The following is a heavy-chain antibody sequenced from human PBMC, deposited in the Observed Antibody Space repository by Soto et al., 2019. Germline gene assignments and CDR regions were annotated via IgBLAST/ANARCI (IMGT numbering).Heavy chain of an antibody. CDR3: ARGWFFYDSRARYYYYYGMDI. J-gene: IGHJ6*02. CDR2: IYYSGST. V-gene: IGHV4-59*01. D-gene: IGHD3-3*01. Sequence: PGKGLEWIGYIYYSGSTNYNPSLKSRVTISVDTTKNQFSLKLSSVTAADTAVYYCARGWFFYDSRARYYYYYGMDIWGQAT.